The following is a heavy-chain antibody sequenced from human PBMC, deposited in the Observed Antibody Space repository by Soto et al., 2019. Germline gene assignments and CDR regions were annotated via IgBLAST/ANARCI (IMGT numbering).Heavy chain of an antibody. D-gene: IGHD3-3*01. V-gene: IGHV4-59*01. Sequence: SETLSLTCTVSGGPISSYYWSWIRQPPGKGLEWIGYIYYSGSTNYNPSLKSRVTISVDTSKNQFSLKLSSVTAADTAVYYCARVLRFLEWSYYYYYMDVWGKGTTVTVSS. CDR3: ARVLRFLEWSYYYYYMDV. J-gene: IGHJ6*03. CDR1: GGPISSYY. CDR2: IYYSGST.